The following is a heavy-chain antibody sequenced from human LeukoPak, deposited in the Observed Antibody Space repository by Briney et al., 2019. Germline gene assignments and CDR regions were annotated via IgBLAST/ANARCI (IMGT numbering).Heavy chain of an antibody. V-gene: IGHV1-2*02. Sequence: ASVKVSCKASGYTFTGYYMHWVRQAPGQGLEWMGWINPNSGGTNYAQKFQGRVTMTRDTSISTAYMELSRLRSDDTAVYYCARDYYDFWSGYYSGVPDYWGQGTLVTVSS. J-gene: IGHJ4*02. CDR1: GYTFTGYY. CDR3: ARDYYDFWSGYYSGVPDY. CDR2: INPNSGGT. D-gene: IGHD3-3*01.